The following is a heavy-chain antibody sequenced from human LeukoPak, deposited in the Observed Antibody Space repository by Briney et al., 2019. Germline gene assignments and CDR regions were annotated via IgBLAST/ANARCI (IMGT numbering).Heavy chain of an antibody. J-gene: IGHJ4*02. CDR1: GFTFSSYS. Sequence: GGSLRLSCAASGFTFSSYSMSWVRQAPGKGLEWVSSISASPFSTYYADSVKGRFTISRDNSKNTLYLQMNTLRAEDTAVYYCASAEIWGQGTLVTVSS. CDR2: ISASPFST. CDR3: ASAEI. V-gene: IGHV3-23*01.